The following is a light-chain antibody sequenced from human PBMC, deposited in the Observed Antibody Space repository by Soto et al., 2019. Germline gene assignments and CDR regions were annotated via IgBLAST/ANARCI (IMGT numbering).Light chain of an antibody. J-gene: IGKJ5*01. CDR3: QQRSNWPAIT. Sequence: EIVLTPSPGTLSLSPGERAPLSCRASQSVSSTYLVWYQQKPGQAPRLLIYGATSRASGIPDRFSGSGSGTDFTLTISRLEPEDLAVYYCQQRSNWPAITVGQGTRLEI. CDR1: QSVSSTY. CDR2: GAT. V-gene: IGKV3D-20*02.